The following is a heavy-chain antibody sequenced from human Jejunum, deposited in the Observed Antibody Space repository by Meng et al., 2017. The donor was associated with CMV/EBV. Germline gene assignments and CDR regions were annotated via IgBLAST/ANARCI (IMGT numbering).Heavy chain of an antibody. CDR2: FHPGGTT. Sequence: VQLHVPGPGLVRSSETLSLTCGVSGGPISGYNWSWVRQPAGKRLEWIGRFHPGGTTNYNPSLENRITVSVDSSKNQFFLKLTSVTAADTAIYYCARECVGEAYDCQWNYWFDPWGRGTLVTVSS. V-gene: IGHV4-4*07. J-gene: IGHJ5*02. D-gene: IGHD3-16*01. CDR3: ARECVGEAYDCQWNYWFDP. CDR1: GGPISGYN.